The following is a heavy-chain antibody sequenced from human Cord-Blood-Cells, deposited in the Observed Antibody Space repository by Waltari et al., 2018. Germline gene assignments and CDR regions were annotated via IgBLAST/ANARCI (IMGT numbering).Heavy chain of an antibody. CDR1: GGTFSSYA. Sequence: QVQLVQSGAEVKKPGSSVKVSCKASGGTFSSYAISWVRQAPGQGLEWMGGIIPIFGTANYAQKFQGRVTITADKSTSTGYMELSSLRSEDTAVYYCARDVVGQLVSHYYYGMDVWGQGTTVTVSS. D-gene: IGHD6-6*01. V-gene: IGHV1-69*06. CDR3: ARDVVGQLVSHYYYGMDV. CDR2: IIPIFGTA. J-gene: IGHJ6*02.